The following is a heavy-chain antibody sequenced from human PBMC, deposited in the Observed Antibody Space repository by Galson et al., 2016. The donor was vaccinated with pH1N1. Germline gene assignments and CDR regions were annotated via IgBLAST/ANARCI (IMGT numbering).Heavy chain of an antibody. CDR2: IYYGGKT. CDR1: GGSMTSGHYY. V-gene: IGHV4-30-4*01. CDR3: AMLSLKNFDY. Sequence: TLSLTCTVSGGSMTSGHYYWSWIRQLPDKGLEWIGYIYYGGKTYSNPSLKSRLTISVDTSKNQFSLKLNSVTAADTAVYHCAMLSLKNFDYWGQGTLVTVSS. D-gene: IGHD3-10*02. J-gene: IGHJ4*02.